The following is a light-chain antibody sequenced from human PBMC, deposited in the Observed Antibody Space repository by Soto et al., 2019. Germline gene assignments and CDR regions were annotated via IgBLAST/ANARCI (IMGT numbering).Light chain of an antibody. J-gene: IGKJ2*01. CDR1: QTVSSN. CDR3: QQYNNWLYT. CDR2: GAS. Sequence: ERVMTQSPATLSVSPGERATLSCRASQTVSSNLAWYQLKPGQAPRLLIYGASTRATGVPARFSGSGSGTEFTLTISSLQSEDVAVYYCQQYNNWLYTFGQGTKVEIK. V-gene: IGKV3-15*01.